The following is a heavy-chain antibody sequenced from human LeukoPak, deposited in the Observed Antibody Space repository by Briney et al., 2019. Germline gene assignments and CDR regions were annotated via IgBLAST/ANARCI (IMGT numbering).Heavy chain of an antibody. J-gene: IGHJ3*02. CDR2: IYYSGST. CDR1: GGSISSYY. D-gene: IGHD3-22*01. Sequence: SETLSLTCTVSGGSISSYYWSWIRQPPGKGLEWIGYIYYSGSTNYNPSLKSRVTISVDTSKNQFSLKLSSVTAADTAVYYCARHAPMIVVVGHAFDIWGQGTMVTVSS. V-gene: IGHV4-59*08. CDR3: ARHAPMIVVVGHAFDI.